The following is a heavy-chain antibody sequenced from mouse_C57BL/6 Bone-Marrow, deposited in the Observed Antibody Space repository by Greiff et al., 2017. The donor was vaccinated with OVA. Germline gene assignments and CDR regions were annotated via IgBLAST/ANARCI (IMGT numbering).Heavy chain of an antibody. V-gene: IGHV5-9-1*02. CDR3: TRLLDAIDY. Sequence: EVKLMESGEGLVKPGGSLKLSCAASGFTFSSYAMSWVRQTPEKRLEWVAYISSGGDYTYYADTVKGRFTISRDNARNTLYLQMSSLKSEDTAMYYCTRLLDAIDYWGQGTSVTGSS. CDR2: ISSGGDYT. D-gene: IGHD2-1*01. J-gene: IGHJ4*01. CDR1: GFTFSSYA.